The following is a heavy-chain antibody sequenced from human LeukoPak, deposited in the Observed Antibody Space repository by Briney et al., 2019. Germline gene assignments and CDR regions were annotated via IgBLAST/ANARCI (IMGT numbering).Heavy chain of an antibody. CDR1: GFIFSSYW. V-gene: IGHV3-7*01. CDR3: ARDRWGTWYYFDY. D-gene: IGHD6-13*01. CDR2: IKQDVSEK. Sequence: GGSLRLSCAASGFIFSSYWMSWVRQAPGKGLEWVAYIKQDVSEKHYVDSVKGRFTISRDNAKNSLYLQMNSVRAEDTAVYYCARDRWGTWYYFDYWGQGTLVTVSS. J-gene: IGHJ4*02.